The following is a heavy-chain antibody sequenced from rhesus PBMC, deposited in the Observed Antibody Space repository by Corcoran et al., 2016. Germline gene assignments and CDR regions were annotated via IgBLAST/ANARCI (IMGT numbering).Heavy chain of an antibody. Sequence: QVQLQESGPGLVKPSETLSLTCAVSGGSISSSYWSWIRQAPGKGLEWIGRIVSSGSTYYNPSLKSRGTLSVDTSKNQFSLKLSSVTAADTAVYYCARHPYSGSFDLWGPGTPITISS. D-gene: IGHD6-25*01. CDR3: ARHPYSGSFDL. J-gene: IGHJ2*01. CDR1: GGSISSSY. V-gene: IGHV4S11*01. CDR2: IVSSGST.